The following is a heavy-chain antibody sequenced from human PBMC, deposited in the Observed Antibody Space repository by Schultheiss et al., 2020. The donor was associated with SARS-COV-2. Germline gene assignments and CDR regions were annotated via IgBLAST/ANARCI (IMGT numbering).Heavy chain of an antibody. CDR3: ARDLPYCSSTSCFDAFDI. D-gene: IGHD2-2*01. J-gene: IGHJ3*02. V-gene: IGHV1-69*05. CDR1: GYTFTNYA. Sequence: KISCKASGYTFTNYALNWVRQAPGQGLEWMGGIIPIFGTANYAQKFQGRVTMTRDTSTSTVYMELSSLRSEDTAVYYCARDLPYCSSTSCFDAFDIWGQGTMVTVSS. CDR2: IIPIFGTA.